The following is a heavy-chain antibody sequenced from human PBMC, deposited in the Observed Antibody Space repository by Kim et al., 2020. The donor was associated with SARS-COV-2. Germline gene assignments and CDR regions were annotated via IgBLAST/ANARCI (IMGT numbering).Heavy chain of an antibody. J-gene: IGHJ4*02. D-gene: IGHD3-10*01. V-gene: IGHV3-15*01. Sequence: GGSLRLSCVASGFTFGNVWMSWVRQAPGKGLEWIGRIKSKSDGGTTDNAAPVKGRFTISRDDSKNTLYLQMYSLKTEDTAVYYCTTNYYGSGSYYPHFDYWGQGTLVTVSS. CDR2: IKSKSDGGTT. CDR3: TTNYYGSGSYYPHFDY. CDR1: GFTFGNVW.